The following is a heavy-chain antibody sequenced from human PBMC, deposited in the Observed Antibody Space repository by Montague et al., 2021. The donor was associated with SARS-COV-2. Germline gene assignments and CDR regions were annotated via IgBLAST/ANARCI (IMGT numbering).Heavy chain of an antibody. D-gene: IGHD5-12*01. J-gene: IGHJ3*02. CDR3: ARRGRKLLPVATTIGGFDI. V-gene: IGHV4-39*02. Sequence: SETLSLTCTVSGGSISSSNYYWDWIRQPPGKGLEWIGSIYDSGSTYYNPSLKSRVTISVDTSKNHFSLKLSSATAADTAVYYCARRGRKLLPVATTIGGFDIWGQGQWSPSLQ. CDR1: GGSISSSNYY. CDR2: IYDSGST.